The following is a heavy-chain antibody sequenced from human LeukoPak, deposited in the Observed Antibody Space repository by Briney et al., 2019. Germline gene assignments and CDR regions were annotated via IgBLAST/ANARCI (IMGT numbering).Heavy chain of an antibody. CDR1: GVSISSGSYY. CDR2: IYTSGST. V-gene: IGHV4-61*02. Sequence: ETSQTLSLTCTVSGVSISSGSYYWSWIRQPAGKGLEWIGRIYTSGSTNYNPSLKSRVTISVDTSKNQYSLKLSSVTAADTAVYYCARAIKGGKIDYWGQGPLVTVSS. D-gene: IGHD2-21*01. CDR3: ARAIKGGKIDY. J-gene: IGHJ4*02.